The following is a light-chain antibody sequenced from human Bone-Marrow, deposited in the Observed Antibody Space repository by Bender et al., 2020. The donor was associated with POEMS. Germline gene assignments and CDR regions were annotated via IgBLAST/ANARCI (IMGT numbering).Light chain of an antibody. CDR1: GSNIGGYP. V-gene: IGLV1-44*01. CDR3: VACDASLNGLV. Sequence: QSVLTQPPSVSGTPGQRVTISCSGSGSNIGGYPVNWYQQLPGTAPRLLIYTNNERPSGVPDRFSGSKSGTSASLAITGLQADDEAIYFCVACDASLNGLVFGGGTKLTVL. CDR2: TNN. J-gene: IGLJ3*02.